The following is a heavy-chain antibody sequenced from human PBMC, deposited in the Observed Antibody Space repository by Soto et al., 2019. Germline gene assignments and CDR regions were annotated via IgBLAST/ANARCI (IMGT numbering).Heavy chain of an antibody. CDR2: IYYSGST. CDR3: ARWGRGMDY. V-gene: IGHV4-39*01. CDR1: GGSISSSSYY. Sequence: SETLSLTCTVSGGSISSSSYYWGWIRQPPGKGLEWIGSIYYSGSTYYNPSLKSRVTISVDTSKNQFSLKLSSVTAADTAVYYCARWGRGMDYWGQGTLVTVSS. D-gene: IGHD3-16*01. J-gene: IGHJ4*02.